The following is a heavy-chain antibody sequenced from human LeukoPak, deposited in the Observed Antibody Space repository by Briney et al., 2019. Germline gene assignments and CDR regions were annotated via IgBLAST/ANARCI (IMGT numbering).Heavy chain of an antibody. V-gene: IGHV3-21*01. D-gene: IGHD6-19*01. CDR1: GFTFSRYS. CDR3: ARGYSSGPDY. J-gene: IGHJ4*02. CDR2: ISSSGSNI. Sequence: PGGSLSLSCAASGFTFSRYSVNSVRQAPGKGLEWVSSISSSGSNIHYADSVKGRFTISRDNAENSLYLQMTSLRAEDTAMYYCARGYSSGPDYWGQGTLVTVSS.